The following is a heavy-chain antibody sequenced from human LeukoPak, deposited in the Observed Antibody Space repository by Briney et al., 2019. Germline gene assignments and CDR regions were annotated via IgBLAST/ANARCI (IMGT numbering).Heavy chain of an antibody. Sequence: SETLSLTCTVSGGSISSYYWGWIRQPPGKGLEWIGYIYYSGSTNYNPSLKSRVTISVDTSKNQFSLKLSSVTAADTAVYYCAGTTYYYDSSGYYPVYWGQGTLVTVSS. V-gene: IGHV4-59*01. CDR1: GGSISSYY. CDR3: AGTTYYYDSSGYYPVY. J-gene: IGHJ4*02. D-gene: IGHD3-22*01. CDR2: IYYSGST.